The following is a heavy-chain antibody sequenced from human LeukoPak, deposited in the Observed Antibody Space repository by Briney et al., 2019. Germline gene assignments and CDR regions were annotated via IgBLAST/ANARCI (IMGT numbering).Heavy chain of an antibody. J-gene: IGHJ4*02. CDR2: ISSSSSTI. CDR1: GFTFSSYA. CDR3: ARDTGTIFGENFLDY. Sequence: GGSLRLSCAASGFTFSSYAMSWVRQAPGKGLEWVSYISSSSSTIYYADSVKGRFTISRDNAKNSLYLQMNSLRAEDTAVYYCARDTGTIFGENFLDYWGQGTLVTVSS. D-gene: IGHD3-3*01. V-gene: IGHV3-48*01.